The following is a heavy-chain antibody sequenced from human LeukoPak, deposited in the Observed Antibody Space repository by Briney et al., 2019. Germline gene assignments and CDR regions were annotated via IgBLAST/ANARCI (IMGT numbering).Heavy chain of an antibody. V-gene: IGHV3-74*01. CDR1: GFTFSSYW. Sequence: GGSLRLSCAASGFTFSSYWMHWVRQAPGKGLVWVSRINSDGSSTSYADSVKGRFTISRDNSKNTLYLQMNSLRAEDTAVYYCARHRRDGYEVLYFDYWGQGTLVTVSS. D-gene: IGHD5-24*01. CDR2: INSDGSST. J-gene: IGHJ4*02. CDR3: ARHRRDGYEVLYFDY.